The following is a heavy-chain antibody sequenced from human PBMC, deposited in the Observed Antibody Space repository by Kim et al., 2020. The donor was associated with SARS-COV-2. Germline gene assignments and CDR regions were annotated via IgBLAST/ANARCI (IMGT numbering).Heavy chain of an antibody. D-gene: IGHD6-13*01. CDR3: AKDQGAPGRYSSSWYVNLKNYSYYCGMDV. Sequence: GGSLRLSCAASGFTFSSYGMHWVRQAPGKGLEWVAVISYDGSNKYYADSVKGRFTISRDNSKNTLYLQMNSLRAEDTAVYYCAKDQGAPGRYSSSWYVNLKNYSYYCGMDVWGQGTTVTVSS. J-gene: IGHJ6*02. CDR1: GFTFSSYG. V-gene: IGHV3-30*18. CDR2: ISYDGSNK.